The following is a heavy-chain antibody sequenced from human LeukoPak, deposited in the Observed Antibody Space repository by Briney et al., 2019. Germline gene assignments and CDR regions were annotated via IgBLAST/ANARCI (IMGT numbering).Heavy chain of an antibody. CDR1: GFTFDDYA. CDR3: AKGKKMTVAGLFDY. J-gene: IGHJ4*02. Sequence: PGRSLRLSCAASGFTFDDYAMHWVRQAPGKGLEWVSGISWNSGGIGYADSVKGRFTISRDNAKNSLYLQMNSLRADDTALYYCAKGKKMTVAGLFDYWGQRTLVTVSS. V-gene: IGHV3-9*01. D-gene: IGHD6-19*01. CDR2: ISWNSGGI.